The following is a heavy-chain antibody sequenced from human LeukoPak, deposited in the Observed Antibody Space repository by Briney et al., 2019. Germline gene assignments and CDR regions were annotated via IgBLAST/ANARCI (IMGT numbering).Heavy chain of an antibody. CDR1: GWSFSGYY. Sequence: SETLSLTCAVYGWSFSGYYWSWIRQPPGKGLEWMGEINHSGSTNYNPALKSRVTISVDTSKNQSSLKLSSVTAADTAVYYCARVPSSGWKLLYYYYGMDVWGQGTTVTVSS. CDR3: ARVPSSGWKLLYYYYGMDV. V-gene: IGHV4-34*01. CDR2: INHSGST. J-gene: IGHJ6*02. D-gene: IGHD6-19*01.